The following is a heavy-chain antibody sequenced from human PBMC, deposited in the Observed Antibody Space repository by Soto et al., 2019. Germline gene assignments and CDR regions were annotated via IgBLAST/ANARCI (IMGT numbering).Heavy chain of an antibody. Sequence: QVQLVQSGAEVKKPGSSVKVSCKASGGTFSSYAISWVRQAPGQGLEWMGGIIPIFGTANYAQKFQGRVKITADDTTSTAYMELSSLRSEDTAVYYCARVTTRYCTNGVCYTHYYYGMDVWGQGTTVTVSS. CDR3: ARVTTRYCTNGVCYTHYYYGMDV. J-gene: IGHJ6*02. CDR2: IIPIFGTA. CDR1: GGTFSSYA. V-gene: IGHV1-69*01. D-gene: IGHD2-8*01.